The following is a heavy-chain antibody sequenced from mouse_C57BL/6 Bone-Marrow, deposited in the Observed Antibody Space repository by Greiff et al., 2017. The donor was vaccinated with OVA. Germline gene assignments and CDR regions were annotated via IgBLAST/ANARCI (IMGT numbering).Heavy chain of an antibody. CDR2: IDPETGGT. CDR3: TRGYSNYYAMEY. CDR1: GYTFTDYE. Sequence: VQLQQSGAELVRPGASVTLSCKASGYTFTDYEMHWVKQTPVHGLEWIGAIDPETGGTAYNQKFKGQAILTADKSSSTAYMKLRSLTSEDYAVYYCTRGYSNYYAMEYWGQGTSVPVSS. V-gene: IGHV1-15*01. J-gene: IGHJ4*01. D-gene: IGHD2-5*01.